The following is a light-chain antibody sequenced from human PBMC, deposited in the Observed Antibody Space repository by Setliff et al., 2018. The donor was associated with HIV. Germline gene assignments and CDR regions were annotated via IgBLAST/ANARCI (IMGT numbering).Light chain of an antibody. CDR2: RNN. V-gene: IGLV1-47*01. CDR3: AAWDDSMSGQV. J-gene: IGLJ1*01. Sequence: QSVLTQPPSASGTPGQMVTISCSGSSSNNGINYVYWYQQLPGTAPKLLIYRNNQRPSGVPDRCSGSKSGTSASLAISGLRFEDEADYYCAAWDDSMSGQVFGTGTK. CDR1: SSNNGINY.